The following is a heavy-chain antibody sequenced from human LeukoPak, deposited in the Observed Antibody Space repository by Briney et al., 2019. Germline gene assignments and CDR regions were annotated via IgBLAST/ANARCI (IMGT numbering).Heavy chain of an antibody. CDR1: GFTFSSHW. CDR2: IKQDGSEK. D-gene: IGHD2-15*01. CDR3: AKAPVTTCSGAYCYPFDY. J-gene: IGHJ4*02. V-gene: IGHV3-7*03. Sequence: GGSLRLSCAASGFTFSSHWMSWVRQAPGKGLEWVGNIKQDGSEKYYVDSVKGRFTISRDSYKNTLYLQMNSLRAEDAAVYYCAKAPVTTCSGAYCYPFDYWGQGTLVTVSS.